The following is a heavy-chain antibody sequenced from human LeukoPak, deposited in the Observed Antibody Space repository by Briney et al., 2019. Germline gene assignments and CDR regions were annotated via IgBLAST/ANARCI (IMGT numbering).Heavy chain of an antibody. D-gene: IGHD2-15*01. CDR3: ARGGVGGPSDNWFDP. J-gene: IGHJ5*02. CDR2: IYYSGST. V-gene: IGHV4-31*03. Sequence: SQTLPLTCTVSGGFISSGGYYWSWIRQHPGKGLEWIGYIYYSGSTYYNPSLKSRVTISVDTSKNQYSLKLSSVTAADTAVYYCARGGVGGPSDNWFDPWGQGTLVTVSS. CDR1: GGFISSGGYY.